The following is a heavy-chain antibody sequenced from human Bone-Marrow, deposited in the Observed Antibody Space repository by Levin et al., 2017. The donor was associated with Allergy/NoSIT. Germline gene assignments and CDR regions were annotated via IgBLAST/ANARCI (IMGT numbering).Heavy chain of an antibody. CDR2: INSDGSNT. V-gene: IGHV3-74*01. D-gene: IGHD2-2*01. Sequence: LSLTCAASGFTFRNSWMHWVRPAPGKGLVWVSHINSDGSNTNYADSVKGRFTISRDNAKNTLYLQMNSLRDEDTAVYYCARGGCSSTSCLDNWGQGTLVTVSP. CDR1: GFTFRNSW. CDR3: ARGGCSSTSCLDN. J-gene: IGHJ4*02.